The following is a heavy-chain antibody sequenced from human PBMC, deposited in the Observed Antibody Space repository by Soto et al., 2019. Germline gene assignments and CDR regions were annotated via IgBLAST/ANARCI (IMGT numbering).Heavy chain of an antibody. V-gene: IGHV4-39*01. Sequence: SETLSLTCTVSGDSISSSNSHWGWTRQPPGKGLEYIGSVYYGGAIFYSGNIYYDPSLKSRVTISVDTSKNQFSLRLSSVTAADTGVYYCVRYDRINMKPYSPEGFHIWGQGTMVTVSS. J-gene: IGHJ3*02. CDR3: VRYDRINMKPYSPEGFHI. D-gene: IGHD3-3*02. CDR2: VYYGGAIFYSGNI. CDR1: GDSISSSNSH.